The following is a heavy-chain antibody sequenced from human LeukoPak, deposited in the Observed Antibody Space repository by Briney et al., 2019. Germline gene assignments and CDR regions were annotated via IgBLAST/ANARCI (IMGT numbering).Heavy chain of an antibody. D-gene: IGHD1-26*01. CDR3: AKGWTAVGS. V-gene: IGHV3-23*01. CDR2: ISGGSEST. Sequence: PGGSLRLSCVASGFTFSNYVMSWVRQAPGKGLEWVSGISGGSESTYYADSVKGRFTISRDNSKNTLYMEMNNLRGADTAVYYCAKGWTAVGSWGQGTRVTVSS. J-gene: IGHJ5*02. CDR1: GFTFSNYV.